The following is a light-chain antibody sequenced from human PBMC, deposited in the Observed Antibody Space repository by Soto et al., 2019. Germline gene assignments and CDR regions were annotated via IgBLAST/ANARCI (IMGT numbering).Light chain of an antibody. CDR2: WAS. V-gene: IGKV4-1*01. CDR1: QSVLYSFNNKNY. J-gene: IGKJ2*03. CDR3: QQYRHAPYS. Sequence: DFVMTQSPDSLPVSLGERATINCKSSQSVLYSFNNKNYLAWYQQKPGQPPKLLIYWASTRESGVPERFSGSGSGTDFTLTISRLQAEDVSVYYCQQYRHAPYSFGQGTKLEIK.